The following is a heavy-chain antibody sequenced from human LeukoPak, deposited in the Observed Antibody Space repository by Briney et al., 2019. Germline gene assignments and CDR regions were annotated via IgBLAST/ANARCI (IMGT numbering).Heavy chain of an antibody. CDR1: GGSFSGYD. Sequence: AETLSLTCAVYGGSFSGYDWSWIRQPPGKGLEWIGEINHSGSTNYNPSLKRGGTISVDTSKNQFSLKLSSVTAADTAVYYCTRDTGTTGEVKFDPWGQGTLVTVSS. CDR3: TRDTGTTGEVKFDP. CDR2: INHSGST. D-gene: IGHD4-17*01. V-gene: IGHV4-34*01. J-gene: IGHJ5*02.